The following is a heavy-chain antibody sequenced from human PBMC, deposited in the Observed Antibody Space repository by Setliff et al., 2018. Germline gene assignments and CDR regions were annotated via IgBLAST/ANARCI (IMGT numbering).Heavy chain of an antibody. J-gene: IGHJ4*02. CDR1: GYSISSGYI. D-gene: IGHD3-16*02. CDR3: ARDQCYDYVWGSYRYPCLYDY. CDR2: IGESGNNI. Sequence: LSLTCTVSGYSISSGYIWGWIRQPPGKGLEWVSYIGESGNNIHYADSVKGRFTISRDNAKNSLYLQMNSLRAEDTAVYYCARDQCYDYVWGSYRYPCLYDYWGQGTLVTVSS. V-gene: IGHV3-11*04.